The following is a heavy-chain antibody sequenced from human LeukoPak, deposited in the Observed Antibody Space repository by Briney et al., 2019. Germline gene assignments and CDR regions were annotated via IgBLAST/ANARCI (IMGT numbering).Heavy chain of an antibody. J-gene: IGHJ4*02. Sequence: PGGSLRLSCAASGFTFSSYAMSWVRQAPGKGLEWVSAISGSGGSTYYADSVKGRFTISRDNAKNTLYLQMNSLRAEDTAVYYCARDAGAAGTGDYWGQGTLVTVSS. CDR2: ISGSGGST. CDR1: GFTFSSYA. CDR3: ARDAGAAGTGDY. V-gene: IGHV3-23*01. D-gene: IGHD6-13*01.